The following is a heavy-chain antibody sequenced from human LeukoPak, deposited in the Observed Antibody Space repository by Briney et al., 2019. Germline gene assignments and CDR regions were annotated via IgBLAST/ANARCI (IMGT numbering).Heavy chain of an antibody. J-gene: IGHJ4*02. D-gene: IGHD4-17*01. V-gene: IGHV4-39*01. Sequence: SETLSLTCTVSGGSISSSSYYWGWIRQPPGKGLEWIGGIYYSGSTYYNPSLKSRVTISVDTSKNQFSLELSSVTAADTAVYYCARTVATTVTTGYWGQGTLVTVSS. CDR2: IYYSGST. CDR3: ARTVATTVTTGY. CDR1: GGSISSSSYY.